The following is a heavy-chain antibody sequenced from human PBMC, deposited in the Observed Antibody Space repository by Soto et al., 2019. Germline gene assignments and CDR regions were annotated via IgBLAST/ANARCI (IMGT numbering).Heavy chain of an antibody. V-gene: IGHV3-48*02. CDR1: GLTFSSYS. Sequence: PEGSLRLSCAASGLTFSSYSMNWVRQAPGKGLEWVSYISSSSSTIYYADSVKGRFTISRDNAKNSLYLQMNSLRDEDTAVYYCAIEGYYDSSGYYATGRDAFDSWGQGTRVSVSS. J-gene: IGHJ3*02. D-gene: IGHD3-22*01. CDR3: AIEGYYDSSGYYATGRDAFDS. CDR2: ISSSSSTI.